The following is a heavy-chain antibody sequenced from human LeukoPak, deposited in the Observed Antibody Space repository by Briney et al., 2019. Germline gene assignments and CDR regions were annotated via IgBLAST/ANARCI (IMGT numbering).Heavy chain of an antibody. CDR3: ARAQYCGGDCYWSFDY. Sequence: GGSLRLSCAASGFIISNYNMNWVRQAPGKGLEWLSYISGSSTTIYYADSVKGRFTISRDNAKNSLYLQMNSLRDEDTAVYYCARAQYCGGDCYWSFDYWGQGTLVTASS. V-gene: IGHV3-48*02. D-gene: IGHD2-21*02. CDR1: GFIISNYN. CDR2: ISGSSTTI. J-gene: IGHJ4*02.